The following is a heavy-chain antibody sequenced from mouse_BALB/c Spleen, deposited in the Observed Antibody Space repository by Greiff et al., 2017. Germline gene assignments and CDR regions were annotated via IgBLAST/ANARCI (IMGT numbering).Heavy chain of an antibody. Sequence: VQLKQSGGGLVQPGGSRKLSCAASGFTFSSFGMHWVRQAPEKGLEWVAYISSGSSTIYYADTVKGRFTISRDNPKNTLFLQMTSLRSEDTAMYYCARQLGLRGFAYWGQGTLVTVSA. CDR2: ISSGSSTI. D-gene: IGHD3-1*01. V-gene: IGHV5-17*02. J-gene: IGHJ3*01. CDR1: GFTFSSFG. CDR3: ARQLGLRGFAY.